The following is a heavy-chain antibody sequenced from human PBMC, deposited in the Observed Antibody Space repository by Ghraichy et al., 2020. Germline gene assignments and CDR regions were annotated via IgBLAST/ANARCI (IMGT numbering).Heavy chain of an antibody. CDR1: GFTFTNFG. Sequence: GRSLRLSCAASGFTFTNFGMHWVRQAPGKGLEWVALISYDGSKKYYTDSVKGRFTISRDNSKNTLYLQVNSLRAEDTAVYYCAKDSSGWYASLSYFYYGMDVWGQGTTVTVSS. CDR3: AKDSSGWYASLSYFYYGMDV. CDR2: ISYDGSKK. D-gene: IGHD6-19*01. J-gene: IGHJ6*02. V-gene: IGHV3-30*18.